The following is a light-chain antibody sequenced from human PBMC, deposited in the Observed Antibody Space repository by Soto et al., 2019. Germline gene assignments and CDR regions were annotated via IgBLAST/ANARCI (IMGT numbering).Light chain of an antibody. CDR1: SSDVGYYNY. CDR3: SSCTSSSTYV. Sequence: QSALTQPASVSGSPGQSITISCTGTSSDVGYYNYVSWYQQHPGKAPKVMIYEVSNRPSGVSNRFSGSKSGNTASLSISGLQAEDEADYYCSSCTSSSTYVFGTGTKLTVL. V-gene: IGLV2-14*01. J-gene: IGLJ1*01. CDR2: EVS.